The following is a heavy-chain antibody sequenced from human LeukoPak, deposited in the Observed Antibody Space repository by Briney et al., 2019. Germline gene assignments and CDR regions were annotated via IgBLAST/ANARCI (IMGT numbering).Heavy chain of an antibody. CDR3: AGWYGSGSSPDY. Sequence: PGWSLRLSCAASGFTFSSYAMHWVRQAPGKGLEWVAVISYDGSNKYYADSVKGRFTISRDNSKNTLYLQMNSLRAEDTAVYYCAGWYGSGSSPDYWGQGTLVTVSS. V-gene: IGHV3-30-3*01. J-gene: IGHJ4*02. CDR2: ISYDGSNK. CDR1: GFTFSSYA. D-gene: IGHD3-10*01.